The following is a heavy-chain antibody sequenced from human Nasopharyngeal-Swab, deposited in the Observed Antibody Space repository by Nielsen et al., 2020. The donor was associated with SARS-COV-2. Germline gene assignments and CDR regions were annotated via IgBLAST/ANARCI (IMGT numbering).Heavy chain of an antibody. D-gene: IGHD3-10*01. CDR2: ISSSSSYI. V-gene: IGHV3-21*01. CDR1: GFTFSSYS. J-gene: IGHJ4*02. CDR3: ASAAPGSGSSSDY. Sequence: GGSLRLSCAASGFTFSSYSMNWVRQAPGKGLEWVSSISSSSSYIYYADSVKGRFTISRDNAKNSLYLQMNSLRAEDTAVYYCASAAPGSGSSSDYWGQGTLVTVSS.